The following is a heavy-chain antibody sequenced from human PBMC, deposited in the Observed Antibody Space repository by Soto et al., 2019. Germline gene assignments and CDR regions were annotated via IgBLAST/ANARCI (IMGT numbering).Heavy chain of an antibody. D-gene: IGHD6-13*01. Sequence: GASVKVSCKASGYTFTSYAMHWVRQAPGQRLEWMGWINAGNGNTKYSQKFQGRVTMTRDTSTSTVYMELSSLRSEDTAVYYCARDNGGIAAPGGLQHWGQGTLVTVSS. CDR3: ARDNGGIAAPGGLQH. V-gene: IGHV1-3*01. J-gene: IGHJ1*01. CDR2: INAGNGNT. CDR1: GYTFTSYA.